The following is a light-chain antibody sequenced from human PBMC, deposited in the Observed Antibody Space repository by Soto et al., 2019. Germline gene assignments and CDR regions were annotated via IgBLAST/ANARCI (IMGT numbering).Light chain of an antibody. J-gene: IGKJ1*01. CDR1: QSVSSN. V-gene: IGKV3-20*01. CDR3: QQYGSSGT. Sequence: EIVMTQSPASLSLSPEERATLSCRASQSVSSNLAWYQQKPGQAPRLLIYGASNRATGIPDRFSGSGSGTDFTLTISRLEPEDFAVYYCQQYGSSGTFGQGTKWIS. CDR2: GAS.